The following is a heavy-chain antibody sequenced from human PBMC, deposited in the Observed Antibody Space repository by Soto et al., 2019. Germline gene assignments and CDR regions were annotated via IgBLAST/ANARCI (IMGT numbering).Heavy chain of an antibody. CDR1: GFTFSSYS. CDR2: ISSSSSYI. CDR3: ARAGCSSTSCYTYYYYGMDV. J-gene: IGHJ6*02. V-gene: IGHV3-21*01. Sequence: GGSLRLSXVASGFTFSSYSMNWVRQAPGKGLEWVSSISSSSSYIYYAGSVKGRFTISRDNAKNSLYLQMNSLRAEDTAVYYCARAGCSSTSCYTYYYYGMDVWGQGTTVTVSS. D-gene: IGHD2-2*02.